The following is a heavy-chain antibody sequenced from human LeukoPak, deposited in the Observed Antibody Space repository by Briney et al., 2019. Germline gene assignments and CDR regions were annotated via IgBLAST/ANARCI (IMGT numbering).Heavy chain of an antibody. J-gene: IGHJ4*02. D-gene: IGHD3-22*01. Sequence: GASVKVSCKASGYTFTGYYMHWVRQAPGQGLEWMGWINPNSGGTNYAQKFQGRVTMTRDTSTSTVYMELSSLRSEDTAVYYCARDQGYNSYWGQGTLVTVSS. CDR1: GYTFTGYY. CDR2: INPNSGGT. V-gene: IGHV1-2*02. CDR3: ARDQGYNSY.